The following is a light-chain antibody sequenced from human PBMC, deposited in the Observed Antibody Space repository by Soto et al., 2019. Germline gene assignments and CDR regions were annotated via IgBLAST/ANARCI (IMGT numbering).Light chain of an antibody. CDR1: QSVSSRN. CDR3: QQYGTSPPVT. V-gene: IGKV3-20*01. J-gene: IGKJ5*01. CDR2: GAS. Sequence: EIVLTQSPGTLSLSPGERATLSCRASQSVSSRNLAWYQQKPGQAPRLLIYGASSRATGIPDRFSGGGSGTAFTLTISRLEPEDFAVYYCQQYGTSPPVTFGQGTRLEIK.